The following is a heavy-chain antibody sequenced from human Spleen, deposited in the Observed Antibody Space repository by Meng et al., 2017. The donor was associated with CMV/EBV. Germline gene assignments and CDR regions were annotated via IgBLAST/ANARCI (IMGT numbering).Heavy chain of an antibody. D-gene: IGHD1-26*01. V-gene: IGHV3-74*01. J-gene: IGHJ5*02. CDR2: INSDGSST. CDR3: ASGWGFDP. CDR1: GFRFSDYW. Sequence: RLSCAASGFRFSDYWMNWVRQSPGKGLVWVSRINSDGSSTNYADSVKGRFTISRDNTKNTLYLQMNSLRAEDTAVYYCASGWGFDPWGQGTLVTVSS.